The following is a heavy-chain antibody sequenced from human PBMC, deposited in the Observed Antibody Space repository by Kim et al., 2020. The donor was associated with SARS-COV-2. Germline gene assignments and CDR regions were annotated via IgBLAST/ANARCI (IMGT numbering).Heavy chain of an antibody. Sequence: GGSLRLSCAASGFTFSDYYMSWVRQVPGKGLDWFSYISSSGTTMYYADSVKGRFTISRDNAENSLYLQMNSLRAEDTAMYYCARVLGYYSMDVWGQGTTSPSP. V-gene: IGHV3-11*01. J-gene: IGHJ6*02. D-gene: IGHD7-27*01. CDR3: ARVLGYYSMDV. CDR1: GFTFSDYY. CDR2: ISSSGTTM.